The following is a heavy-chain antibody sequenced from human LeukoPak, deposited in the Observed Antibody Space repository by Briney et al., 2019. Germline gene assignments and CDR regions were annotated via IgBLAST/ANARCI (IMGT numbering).Heavy chain of an antibody. CDR3: AKGHAPSGSYADY. D-gene: IGHD1-26*01. V-gene: IGHV3-23*01. J-gene: IGHJ4*02. CDR1: GFTFSNYA. Sequence: PGGSLRLSCAASGFTFSNYAMTWVRQAPGKGLEWVSTIYGSGDGTYYADSVKGRFTISRDNSKNTLNVQMNSLRVEDTAVYDCAKGHAPSGSYADYWGQGTLVTVSS. CDR2: IYGSGDGT.